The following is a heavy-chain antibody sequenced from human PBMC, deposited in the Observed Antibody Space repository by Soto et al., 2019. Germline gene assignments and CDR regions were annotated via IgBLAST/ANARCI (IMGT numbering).Heavy chain of an antibody. D-gene: IGHD4-17*01. J-gene: IGHJ4*02. Sequence: QVQLVQSGGEVKRPGASVKVSCKASGYDFERFPISWVRQARGQGLEWMGLISPYSGSRYYAEKFQGRVTMTPDTSTSTAYMEMRSLTSDDTAVYFCARDQYEFGDLYYVDYWGQGTLVTVSS. CDR2: ISPYSGSR. V-gene: IGHV1-18*04. CDR3: ARDQYEFGDLYYVDY. CDR1: GYDFERFP.